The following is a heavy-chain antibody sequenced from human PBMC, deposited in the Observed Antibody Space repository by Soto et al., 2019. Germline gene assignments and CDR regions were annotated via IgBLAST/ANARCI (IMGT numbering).Heavy chain of an antibody. J-gene: IGHJ6*02. CDR3: AKDGAGTYYGMDV. Sequence: GGSLRLSCAASGLTFSSYGMTWVRQAPGKGLEWVSAIGGSGASTYYADSVKGRFTISRDNSKNTLYLQVSSLRAEDTAVYYCAKDGAGTYYGMDVWGQGTTVTVSS. D-gene: IGHD6-19*01. CDR1: GLTFSSYG. V-gene: IGHV3-23*01. CDR2: IGGSGAST.